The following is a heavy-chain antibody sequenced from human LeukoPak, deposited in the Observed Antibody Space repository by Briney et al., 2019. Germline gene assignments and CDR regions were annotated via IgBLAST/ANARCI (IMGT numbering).Heavy chain of an antibody. CDR3: ARAGLGTYYGTYYFDY. V-gene: IGHV4-39*01. Sequence: SETLSLTCTVSGGSISSSSYYWGWIRQPPGKGLEWIGSIYYSGSTYYNPSLKSRVTISVDTSKNQFSLKLSSVTAADTAVCYCARAGLGTYYGTYYFDYWGQGTLVIVPP. CDR1: GGSISSSSYY. J-gene: IGHJ4*02. D-gene: IGHD1-26*01. CDR2: IYYSGST.